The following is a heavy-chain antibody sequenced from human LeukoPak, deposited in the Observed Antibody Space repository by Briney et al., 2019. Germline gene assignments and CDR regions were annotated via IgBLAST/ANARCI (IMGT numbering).Heavy chain of an antibody. Sequence: PGGSLRLSCAASGFTFSRYEMNWVRQAPGKGLEWVSYISSSGSTIYYADSVKGRFTISRDNAKNSLYLQMNSLRAADTAVYHCARIYDTLTGYYNVNDYWGQGTLVTVSS. D-gene: IGHD3-9*01. CDR2: ISSSGSTI. CDR1: GFTFSRYE. CDR3: ARIYDTLTGYYNVNDY. J-gene: IGHJ4*02. V-gene: IGHV3-48*03.